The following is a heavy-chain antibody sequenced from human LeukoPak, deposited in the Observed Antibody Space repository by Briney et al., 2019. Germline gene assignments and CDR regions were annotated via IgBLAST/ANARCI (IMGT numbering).Heavy chain of an antibody. Sequence: SETLSLTCTVSGGSISSSSYYWGWIRQPPGKGLEWIGSIYYSGSTYYNPSLKSRVTISVDTSKNQFSLKLSSVTAADTAVYYCARNEVVVPAAPFDYWGQGTLVTVSS. CDR1: GGSISSSSYY. CDR2: IYYSGST. CDR3: ARNEVVVPAAPFDY. D-gene: IGHD2-2*01. J-gene: IGHJ4*02. V-gene: IGHV4-39*01.